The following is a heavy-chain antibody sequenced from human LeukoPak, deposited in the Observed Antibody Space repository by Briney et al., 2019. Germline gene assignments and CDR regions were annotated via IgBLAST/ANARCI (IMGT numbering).Heavy chain of an antibody. CDR2: VNPNSQTK. CDR3: ARVRYLHDSSGHLHHYRMDV. Sequence: ASVKVSCKASGYSVTSYDINWGRQATGQGLERMGCVNPNSQTKGQPQPFQRRATITRNTSIRTAYIQLSSLRSEHTAVYYCARVRYLHDSSGHLHHYRMDVWDQGPTVTVSS. J-gene: IGHJ6*02. D-gene: IGHD3-22*01. CDR1: GYSVTSYD. V-gene: IGHV1-8*01.